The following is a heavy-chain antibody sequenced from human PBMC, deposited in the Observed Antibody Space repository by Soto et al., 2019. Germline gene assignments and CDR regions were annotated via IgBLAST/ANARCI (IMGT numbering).Heavy chain of an antibody. CDR1: GGTFSSYA. CDR3: ARVSISRGRVDYYYGMDV. D-gene: IGHD3-9*01. V-gene: IGHV1-69*13. CDR2: IIPIFGTA. Sequence: ASVKVSCKASGGTFSSYAISWVRQAPGQGLEWMGGIIPIFGTANYAQKFQGRVTITADESTSTAYMELSSLRSEDTAVYYCARVSISRGRVDYYYGMDVWGQGTTVTGSS. J-gene: IGHJ6*02.